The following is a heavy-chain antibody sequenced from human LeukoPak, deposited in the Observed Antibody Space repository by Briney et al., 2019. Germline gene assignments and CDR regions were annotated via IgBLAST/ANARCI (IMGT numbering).Heavy chain of an antibody. CDR2: ISSSSSYI. Sequence: GGSLRLSCAASEFTFSSYSMNWVRQAPGKGLEWVSSISSSSSYIYYADSVKGRFTISRDNAKNSLYLQMNSLRAEDTAVYYCARYVRIAARHSYYGMDVWGQGTTVTVSS. V-gene: IGHV3-21*01. J-gene: IGHJ6*02. CDR3: ARYVRIAARHSYYGMDV. D-gene: IGHD6-6*01. CDR1: EFTFSSYS.